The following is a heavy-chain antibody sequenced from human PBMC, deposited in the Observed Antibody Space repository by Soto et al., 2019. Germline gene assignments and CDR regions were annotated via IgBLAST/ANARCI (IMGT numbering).Heavy chain of an antibody. Sequence: GGSLRLSCAASGFTFSSYSMNWVRQAPGKGLEWVSSISSSSSYIYYADSVKGRFTISRDNAKNSLYLQMNSLRAEDTAVYYCARDRGAAAAYYYYYYGMDVWGQGXTVTVSS. CDR3: ARDRGAAAAYYYYYYGMDV. CDR1: GFTFSSYS. CDR2: ISSSSSYI. V-gene: IGHV3-21*01. D-gene: IGHD6-25*01. J-gene: IGHJ6*02.